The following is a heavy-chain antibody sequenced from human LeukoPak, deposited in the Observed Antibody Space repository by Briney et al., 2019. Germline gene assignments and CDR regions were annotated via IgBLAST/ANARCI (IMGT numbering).Heavy chain of an antibody. CDR1: GFTFSGSA. J-gene: IGHJ1*01. CDR2: IRSKVNSYAT. CDR3: ARVRDYYDSRGYYFEYFDH. Sequence: GGSLRLSCAASGFTFSGSAMHWVRQASGKGLGWVGRIRSKVNSYATAYAASVKGRFTISRDDSKNTAYLQMNSLRAEDTAVYYCARVRDYYDSRGYYFEYFDHWGQGTLVTVSS. D-gene: IGHD3-22*01. V-gene: IGHV3-73*01.